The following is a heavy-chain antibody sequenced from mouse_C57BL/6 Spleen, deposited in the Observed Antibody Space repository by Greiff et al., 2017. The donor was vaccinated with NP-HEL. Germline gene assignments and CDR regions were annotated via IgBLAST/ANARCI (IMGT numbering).Heavy chain of an antibody. D-gene: IGHD1-1*01. Sequence: QVQLQQPGAELVKPGASVKMSCKASGYTFTSYWITWVKQRPGQGLEWIGDIYPGSGSTNYNEKFESKATLTVDTSSSTAYMQLSSLTSEDSAVYYCAREGLGTTVVEGYFDVWGTGTTVTVSS. CDR1: GYTFTSYW. CDR2: IYPGSGST. J-gene: IGHJ1*03. CDR3: AREGLGTTVVEGYFDV. V-gene: IGHV1-55*01.